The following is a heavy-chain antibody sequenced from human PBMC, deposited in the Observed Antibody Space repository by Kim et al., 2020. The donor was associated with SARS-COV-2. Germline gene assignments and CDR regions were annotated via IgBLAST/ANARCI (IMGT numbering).Heavy chain of an antibody. CDR1: GYTFTGYY. Sequence: ASVKVSCKASGYTFTGYYMHWVRQAPGQGLEWMGWINPNSGGTNYAQKFQGRVTMTWDTSINTAYMELSRLRSDDTAVYYCASQLRITMIVVVHYAFDIWGQGTMVTVSS. CDR2: INPNSGGT. V-gene: IGHV1-2*02. J-gene: IGHJ3*02. CDR3: ASQLRITMIVVVHYAFDI. D-gene: IGHD3-22*01.